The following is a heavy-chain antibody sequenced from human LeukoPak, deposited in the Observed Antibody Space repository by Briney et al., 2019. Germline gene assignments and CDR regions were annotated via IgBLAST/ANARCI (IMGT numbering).Heavy chain of an antibody. CDR3: ARDCGSGYYYYYMDV. J-gene: IGHJ6*03. Sequence: PSETLSLTSTVSGGSICSYYWSWLPQPAGKGLEWIGRIHTSGSTNYNPSLKSRVTMSVDTSKNPFSLKLSSVTAADTAVYYCARDCGSGYYYYYMDVWGKGTTVTVSS. CDR2: IHTSGST. CDR1: GGSICSYY. D-gene: IGHD3-10*01. V-gene: IGHV4-4*07.